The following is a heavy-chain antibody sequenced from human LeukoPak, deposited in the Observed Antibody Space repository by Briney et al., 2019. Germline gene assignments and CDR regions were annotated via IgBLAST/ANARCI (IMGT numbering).Heavy chain of an antibody. D-gene: IGHD6-6*01. V-gene: IGHV4-4*09. CDR1: GGSISSYY. CDR3: ARRSAARPLRVEAGLDY. CDR2: IYTSGST. Sequence: SETLSLTCTVSGGSISSYYWSWIRQPPGKGLEWIGCIYTSGSTNYNPSLKSRVTISVDTSKNQFSLKLSSVTAADTAVYYCARRSAARPLRVEAGLDYWGQGTLVTVSS. J-gene: IGHJ4*02.